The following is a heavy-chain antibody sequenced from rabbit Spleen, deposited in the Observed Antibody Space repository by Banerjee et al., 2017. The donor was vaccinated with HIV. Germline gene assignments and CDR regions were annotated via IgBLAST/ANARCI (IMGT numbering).Heavy chain of an antibody. J-gene: IGHJ4*01. D-gene: IGHD8-1*01. CDR1: GVSFSSSDY. V-gene: IGHV1S40*01. CDR3: ARGIDPNAGGGYDFKL. CDR2: INAGSSGST. Sequence: QSLEESGGDLVKPGASLTLTCTASGVSFSSSDYMCWVRQAPGKGLEWIACINAGSSGSTYYASWAKGRFTISKTSSTTVTLQMTSLTAADTATYFCARGIDPNAGGGYDFKLWGPGTLVTVS.